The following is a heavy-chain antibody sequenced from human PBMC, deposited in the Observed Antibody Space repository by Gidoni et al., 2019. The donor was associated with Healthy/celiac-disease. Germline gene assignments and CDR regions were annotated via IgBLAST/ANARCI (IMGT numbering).Heavy chain of an antibody. Sequence: EVQLVESGGGLVQPGGSLRLSCAASGFTFSGYWMSWVRQAPGKGREWGANIKKDGRENYYMDSVKGRFTISIENAKNSLFLQRNSLRAEETAVYYWARGRQLWLQGNAFDIWGKGTMVTVSS. CDR3: ARGRQLWLQGNAFDI. V-gene: IGHV3-7*03. CDR2: IKKDGREN. D-gene: IGHD5-18*01. CDR1: GFTFSGYW. J-gene: IGHJ3*02.